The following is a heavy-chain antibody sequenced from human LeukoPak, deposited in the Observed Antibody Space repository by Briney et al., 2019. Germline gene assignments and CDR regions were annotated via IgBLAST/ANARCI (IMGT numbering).Heavy chain of an antibody. CDR2: ISAYNGNT. CDR1: GYTFTSYG. Sequence: WASVKVSCKASGYTFTSYGISWVRQAPGQGLEWMGWISAYNGNTNYAQKLQGRVTMTTDTSTSTAYMELRSLRSDDTAVYYCAREGYDFWSGYYYGYWGQGTLVTVSS. D-gene: IGHD3-3*01. J-gene: IGHJ4*02. CDR3: AREGYDFWSGYYYGY. V-gene: IGHV1-18*01.